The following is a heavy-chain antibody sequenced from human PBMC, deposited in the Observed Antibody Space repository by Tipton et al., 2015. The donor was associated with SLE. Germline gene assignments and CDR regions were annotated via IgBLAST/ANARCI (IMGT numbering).Heavy chain of an antibody. CDR3: ARGRVAAVYYYYYYYMEV. Sequence: TLSLTCAVYGGSFSGYYWSWIRQPPGKGLEWIGEINHSGSTNYNPSLKSRVTISVDTSKNQVSLKLSSVTAADTAVYYCARGRVAAVYYYYYYYMEVCGKGPTVTVSS. D-gene: IGHD6-13*01. V-gene: IGHV4-34*01. J-gene: IGHJ6*03. CDR2: INHSGST. CDR1: GGSFSGYY.